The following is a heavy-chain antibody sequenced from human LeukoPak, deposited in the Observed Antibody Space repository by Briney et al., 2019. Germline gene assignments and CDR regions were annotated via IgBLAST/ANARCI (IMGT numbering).Heavy chain of an antibody. D-gene: IGHD6-13*01. V-gene: IGHV4-59*12. CDR2: IYYTGST. CDR3: AREGGLAAAGTRYYYYGMDV. CDR1: GGSISSLY. Sequence: SETLSLTCSVSGGSISSLYWSWIRQPPGKGLEWIGYIYYTGSTNYNPSLKSRVTMFVDMSKNQFSLRLSSVTAADTAVYYCAREGGLAAAGTRYYYYGMDVWGQGTTVTVSS. J-gene: IGHJ6*02.